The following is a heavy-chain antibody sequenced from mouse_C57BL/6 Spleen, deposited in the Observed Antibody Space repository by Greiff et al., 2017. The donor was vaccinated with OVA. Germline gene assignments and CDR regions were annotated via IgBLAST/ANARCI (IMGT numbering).Heavy chain of an antibody. CDR1: GFTFSDYG. V-gene: IGHV5-17*01. D-gene: IGHD1-1*01. J-gene: IGHJ4*01. CDR2: ISSGSSTI. Sequence: EVQRVESGGGLVKPGGSLKLSCAASGFTFSDYGMHWVRQAPEKGLEWVAYISSGSSTIYYADTVKGRFPISRDNDKNTLFLQMTSLRSEDTAMYYCARNYYGSSYDYAMDYWGQGTSVTVSS. CDR3: ARNYYGSSYDYAMDY.